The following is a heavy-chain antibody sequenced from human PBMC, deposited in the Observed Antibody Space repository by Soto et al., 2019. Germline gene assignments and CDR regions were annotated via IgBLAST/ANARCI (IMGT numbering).Heavy chain of an antibody. CDR1: GFTFTSYY. CDR3: AMRSTEGAYYYMDV. CDR2: INPRGGTT. J-gene: IGHJ6*03. V-gene: IGHV1-46*03. D-gene: IGHD2-2*01. Sequence: QVQLVQSGTEVKKPGASVKVSCKASGFTFTSYYMHWVRQAPGQGLEWMGIINPRGGTTTYAQNFQDRVTMTRDTSTSTVYMELSSLRSEDTAVYFCAMRSTEGAYYYMDVWGKGTTVTVSS.